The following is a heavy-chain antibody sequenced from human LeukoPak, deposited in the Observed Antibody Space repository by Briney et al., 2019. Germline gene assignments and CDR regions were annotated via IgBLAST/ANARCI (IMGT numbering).Heavy chain of an antibody. Sequence: GGFLRLSCAASGFTFSEYSMNWVRQAPGKGLEWISYINNDRSSIADSVKGRFTISRDAAENSLFLQMNSLRAEDTAVYYCARDTDWSFDYWGQGILVTVSS. CDR1: GFTFSEYS. V-gene: IGHV3-48*01. D-gene: IGHD2-21*01. CDR2: INNDRSS. CDR3: ARDTDWSFDY. J-gene: IGHJ4*02.